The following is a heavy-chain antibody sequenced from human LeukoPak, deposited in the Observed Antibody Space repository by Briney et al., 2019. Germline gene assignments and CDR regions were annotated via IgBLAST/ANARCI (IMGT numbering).Heavy chain of an antibody. Sequence: GGSLRLSCAASGFTFSSYWMSWVRQAPGKGLERVANIKQDGSEKYYVDSVKGRFTISRDNAKNSLYLQMNSLRAEDTAVYYCARELGEVGATTDYFDYWGQGTLVTVSS. V-gene: IGHV3-7*01. D-gene: IGHD1-26*01. CDR3: ARELGEVGATTDYFDY. CDR2: IKQDGSEK. CDR1: GFTFSSYW. J-gene: IGHJ4*02.